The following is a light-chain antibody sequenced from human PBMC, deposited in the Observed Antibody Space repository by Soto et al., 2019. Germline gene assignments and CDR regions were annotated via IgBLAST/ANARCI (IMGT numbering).Light chain of an antibody. CDR1: QSVYSDY. CDR3: QRYGSSPIT. J-gene: IGKJ5*01. CDR2: GAP. Sequence: VVTRSPGTLSLSPGERAPLSCRASQSVYSDYLAWFQQNPGQAPRLLIYGAPSRATGIPDRFSGSGFGTDFTLTITRVEPEDFAVYYCQRYGSSPITFAQGTRPEI. V-gene: IGKV3-20*01.